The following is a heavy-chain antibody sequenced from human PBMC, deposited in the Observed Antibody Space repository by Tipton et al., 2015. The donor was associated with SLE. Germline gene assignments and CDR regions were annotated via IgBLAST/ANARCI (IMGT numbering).Heavy chain of an antibody. D-gene: IGHD6-13*01. CDR2: IYTTGST. Sequence: TLSLTCTVSGDSISNWGWIRQPPGKGLEWVGRIYTTGSTNYNPSLKSRVTISVDTSKNQFSLKLSSVTAADTAVYYCARVTAAAGRADPWGQGTLVTVSS. V-gene: IGHV4-4*08. J-gene: IGHJ5*02. CDR1: GDSISN. CDR3: ARVTAAAGRADP.